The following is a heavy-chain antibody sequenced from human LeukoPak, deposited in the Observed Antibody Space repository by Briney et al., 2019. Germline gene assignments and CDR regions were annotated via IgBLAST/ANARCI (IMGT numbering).Heavy chain of an antibody. CDR3: ARKACYGVCYNLDY. D-gene: IGHD2-8*01. CDR2: ISTYNGNT. Sequence: ASVRVSCKASGYTFTTYGISWVRQAPGQGLEWMGWISTYNGNTNYAQKFQGRVTMTTDTSTSTAHLELRSLRSDDTAVYYCARKACYGVCYNLDYWGQGSLVTVSS. CDR1: GYTFTTYG. V-gene: IGHV1-18*01. J-gene: IGHJ4*02.